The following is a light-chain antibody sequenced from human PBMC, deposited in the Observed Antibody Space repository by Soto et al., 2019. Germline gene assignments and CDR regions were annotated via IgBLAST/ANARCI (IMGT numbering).Light chain of an antibody. CDR3: QKYDSAPSLT. V-gene: IGKV1-27*01. CDR1: QGISSF. CDR2: AAS. Sequence: DIQMTQSPSSLSASVGDRVTVTCRASQGISSFLAWYQQKPGKVPKLLIYAASTLQPGVPSRFSGSGYGTDFTLTISSLQPEDVATYYCQKYDSAPSLTFRGGTKVEIK. J-gene: IGKJ4*01.